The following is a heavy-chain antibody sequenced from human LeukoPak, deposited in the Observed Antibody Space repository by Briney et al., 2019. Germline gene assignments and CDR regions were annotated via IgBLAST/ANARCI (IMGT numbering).Heavy chain of an antibody. D-gene: IGHD6-19*01. V-gene: IGHV3-23*01. Sequence: GGSLTLSCAASGFAFSVYAMSWLRQPPGKGLEWVSTINANSGTKSYAASVRGRFTISRDNARDTLYLQLNTLRADDTATYYCAKPISGGLAVTADWFHPWGQGTLVVVSS. J-gene: IGHJ5*01. CDR2: INANSGTK. CDR1: GFAFSVYA. CDR3: AKPISGGLAVTADWFHP.